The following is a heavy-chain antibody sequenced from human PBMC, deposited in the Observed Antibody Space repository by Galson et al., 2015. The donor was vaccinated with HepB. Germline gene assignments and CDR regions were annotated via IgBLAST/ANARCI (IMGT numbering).Heavy chain of an antibody. Sequence: SVKVSCKVSGYTLTEFSIHWVRQAPGKGLEWVGVFDPDDGDTIYAQKFQGRVTMTEDTSTDTAYMNLNSLRSEDTAVYYCVTSALWFGELPGYWGQGTLVTVSS. CDR1: GYTLTEFS. V-gene: IGHV1-24*01. CDR2: FDPDDGDT. D-gene: IGHD3-10*01. J-gene: IGHJ4*02. CDR3: VTSALWFGELPGY.